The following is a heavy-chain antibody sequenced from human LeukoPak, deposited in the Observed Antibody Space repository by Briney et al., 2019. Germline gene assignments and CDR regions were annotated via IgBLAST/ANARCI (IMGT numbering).Heavy chain of an antibody. V-gene: IGHV4-39*07. D-gene: IGHD6-13*01. CDR1: GGSISSSSYY. CDR2: IYYSGST. Sequence: SETLSLTCSVSGGSISSSSYYWGWIRQPPGKGLEWIGSIYYSGSTYYNPSLKSRVTISVDTSKNQFSLKLSSVTAADTAVYYCAARRGYSSTHFDPWGQGTLVTVSS. J-gene: IGHJ5*02. CDR3: AARRGYSSTHFDP.